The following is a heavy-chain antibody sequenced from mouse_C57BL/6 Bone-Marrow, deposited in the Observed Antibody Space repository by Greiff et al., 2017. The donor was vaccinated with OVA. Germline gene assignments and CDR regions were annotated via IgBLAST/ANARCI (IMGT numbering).Heavy chain of an antibody. V-gene: IGHV1-50*01. J-gene: IGHJ3*01. CDR3: ARPYYYGFAWFAY. Sequence: QVQLQQPGAELVKPGASVKLSCKASGYTFTSYWMQWVKQRPGQGLEWIGEIDPSDSYTNYNQKFKGKATLTVDTSSSTAYMQLSSLTSEDSAVYYCARPYYYGFAWFAYWGQGTLVTVSA. D-gene: IGHD1-1*01. CDR2: IDPSDSYT. CDR1: GYTFTSYW.